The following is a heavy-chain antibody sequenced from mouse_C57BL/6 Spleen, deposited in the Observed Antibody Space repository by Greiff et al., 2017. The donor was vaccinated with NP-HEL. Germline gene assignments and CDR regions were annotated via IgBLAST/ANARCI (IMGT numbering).Heavy chain of an antibody. J-gene: IGHJ2*01. CDR1: GYTFTDYY. D-gene: IGHD6-5*01. Sequence: VQLQQSGPELVKPGASVKISCKASGYTFTDYYMNWVKQSHGKSLEWIGDINPNNGGTSYNQKFKGKATLTVDKSSSTAYMERRSLTSEDSAVYYCARRAYTSNYFDYWGQGTTLTVSS. CDR3: ARRAYTSNYFDY. CDR2: INPNNGGT. V-gene: IGHV1-26*01.